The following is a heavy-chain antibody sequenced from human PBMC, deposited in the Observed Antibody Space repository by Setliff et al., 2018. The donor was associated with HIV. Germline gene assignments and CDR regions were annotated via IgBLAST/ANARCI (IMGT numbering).Heavy chain of an antibody. Sequence: PGGSLRLSCAVSGFTFDDYGMSWVRQAPGKGLEWVSDINWNGRSTGYADSVQGRFTISRDNAKNSLYLQMNGLRAEDTALYYCAKDPDVYCGGDCHSLLYYYGMDVWGQGTTVTVSS. CDR2: INWNGRST. J-gene: IGHJ6*02. V-gene: IGHV3-20*04. CDR3: AKDPDVYCGGDCHSLLYYYGMDV. D-gene: IGHD2-21*02. CDR1: GFTFDDYG.